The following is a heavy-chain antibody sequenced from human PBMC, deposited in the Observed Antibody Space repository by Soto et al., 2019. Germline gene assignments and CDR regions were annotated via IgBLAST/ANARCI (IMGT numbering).Heavy chain of an antibody. J-gene: IGHJ6*02. D-gene: IGHD6-13*01. CDR3: AKDLMLAAAGTSRGSYYYYYGMDV. CDR2: ISWNSGSI. Sequence: PGGPLRLSCAASGFTFDDYAMHWVRQAPGKGLEWVSGISWNSGSIGYADSVKGRFTISRDNAKNSLYLQMNSLRAEDTALYYCAKDLMLAAAGTSRGSYYYYYGMDVWGQGTTVTRLL. CDR1: GFTFDDYA. V-gene: IGHV3-9*01.